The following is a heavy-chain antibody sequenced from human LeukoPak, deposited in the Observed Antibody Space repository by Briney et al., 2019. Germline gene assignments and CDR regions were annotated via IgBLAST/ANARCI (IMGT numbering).Heavy chain of an antibody. J-gene: IGHJ6*02. D-gene: IGHD2-2*01. Sequence: SETLSLTCTVSGGSVFSGSHNWSWIRQPPGKGLEWIGYISHTGSTNDNPSLKSRITMLIDTSKNQFSLRLSSVTAADTAMYYCARVEYQLLGRYYYYGLDVWGQGTTVTASS. CDR3: ARVEYQLLGRYYYYGLDV. CDR1: GGSVFSGSHN. V-gene: IGHV4-61*01. CDR2: ISHTGST.